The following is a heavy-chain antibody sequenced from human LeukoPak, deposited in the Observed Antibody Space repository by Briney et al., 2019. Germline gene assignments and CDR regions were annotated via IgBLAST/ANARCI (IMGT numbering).Heavy chain of an antibody. Sequence: GASLKVSCKASGYTFNSYGISWVRQAPGQGLEWMGWVSAYNGHTNYAQKFQGRDTMTTDTSTSTASMELRSLRSDDTAVYYCARLIPQKWELPGKWFDPWGQGTLVTVSS. V-gene: IGHV1-18*01. D-gene: IGHD1-26*01. CDR1: GYTFNSYG. CDR2: VSAYNGHT. CDR3: ARLIPQKWELPGKWFDP. J-gene: IGHJ5*02.